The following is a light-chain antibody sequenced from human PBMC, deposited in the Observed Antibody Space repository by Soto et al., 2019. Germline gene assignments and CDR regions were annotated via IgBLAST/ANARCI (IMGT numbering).Light chain of an antibody. CDR1: QSVSSSY. J-gene: IGKJ2*01. CDR2: GAS. CDR3: QQYGSSMYT. V-gene: IGKV3-20*01. Sequence: EIVLTQSPGTLSLSPGERATLSCRASQSVSSSYLAWYQQKPGQAPRLLIYGASSRATGIPDGFSGSGSGTDFTLTISRLEPEEFAVYYCQQYGSSMYTFGQGTKLEIQ.